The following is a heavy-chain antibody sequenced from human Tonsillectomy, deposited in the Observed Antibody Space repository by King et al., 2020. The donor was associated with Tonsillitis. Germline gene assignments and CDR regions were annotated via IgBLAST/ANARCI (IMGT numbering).Heavy chain of an antibody. Sequence: QLVQSGAEVKKPGSSVKVSCKASGGTFSSYAISWVRQAPGQGLEWMGGIIPIFGTANYAQKFQGRVTITADESTSTAYMELSSLRSEDTAVYYCARGIGYSNYADYYGMDVWGQGTTVTVSS. V-gene: IGHV1-69*01. J-gene: IGHJ6*02. CDR2: IIPIFGTA. CDR3: ARGIGYSNYADYYGMDV. CDR1: GGTFSSYA. D-gene: IGHD4-11*01.